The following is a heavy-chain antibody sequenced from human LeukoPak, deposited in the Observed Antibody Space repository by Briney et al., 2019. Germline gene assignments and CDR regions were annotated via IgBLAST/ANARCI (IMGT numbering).Heavy chain of an antibody. Sequence: ASVTVSCKASGYTFTNYGISWVRQAPGQGREWMGWIRAYNGDTKYAQNLQGRGTMTTDTATTTAYMELRSLRSDDTAVYYCARGAAGGYSPSVEFDYWGQGTLVTVSS. CDR3: ARGAAGGYSPSVEFDY. CDR2: IRAYNGDT. V-gene: IGHV1-18*01. CDR1: GYTFTNYG. J-gene: IGHJ4*02. D-gene: IGHD5-12*01.